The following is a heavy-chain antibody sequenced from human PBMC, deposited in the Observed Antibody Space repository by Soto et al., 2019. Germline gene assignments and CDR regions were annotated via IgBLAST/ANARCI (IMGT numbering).Heavy chain of an antibody. Sequence: EVQLVESGGGLVKPGGSLRLSCAASGFSFTSAWMNWVRQIPGNGLEWVGRIKTNIDGGATDYSAPVKGRFTISRDDSKDTVYPQMNSLKTEDTAVYYCTTGRGGSAYVPGAYWGQGALVTVSS. V-gene: IGHV3-15*07. CDR1: GFSFTSAW. CDR3: TTGRGGSAYVPGAY. D-gene: IGHD5-12*01. J-gene: IGHJ4*02. CDR2: IKTNIDGGAT.